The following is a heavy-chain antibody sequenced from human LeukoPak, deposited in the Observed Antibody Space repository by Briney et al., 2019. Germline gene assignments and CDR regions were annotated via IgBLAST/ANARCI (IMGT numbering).Heavy chain of an antibody. Sequence: NPNSGGTNYAQKFQDWVTMTRDTSIRTTYMELRNLRSDDTAVYYCARVGGGIAAADFDYWGQGTLVTVSS. D-gene: IGHD6-13*01. J-gene: IGHJ4*02. CDR3: ARVGGGIAAADFDY. CDR2: NPNSGGT. V-gene: IGHV1-2*04.